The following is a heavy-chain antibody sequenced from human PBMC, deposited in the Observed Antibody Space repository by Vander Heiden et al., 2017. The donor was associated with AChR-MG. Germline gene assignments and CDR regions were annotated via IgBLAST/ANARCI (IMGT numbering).Heavy chain of an antibody. CDR2: MRSKANSYAT. D-gene: IGHD1-7*01. J-gene: IGHJ6*02. Sequence: EVQRVESGGGLVQPGGSLNLPCEASGCTFSGSSRRGVRQASGKGLEWVGRMRSKANSYATAYAASVKGRFTISRDDSKNTAYLQMNSLKTEDTAVYYCTRLGTTGVWGQGTTVTVSS. CDR3: TRLGTTGV. V-gene: IGHV3-73*02. CDR1: GCTFSGSS.